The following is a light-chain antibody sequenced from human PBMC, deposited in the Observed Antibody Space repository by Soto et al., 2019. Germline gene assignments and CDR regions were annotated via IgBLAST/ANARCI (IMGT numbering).Light chain of an antibody. CDR2: DVN. V-gene: IGLV2-14*03. CDR1: SSDVGGYNF. Sequence: QSVLTQPASVSGSPGQSITISCTGTSSDVGGYNFVSWYQQHPGKAPKLIIYDVNNRPSGVSNRFSGSKSGNTASLTISGIQAEDEADYYCSSYTSSSTLIFGGGTKLTVL. J-gene: IGLJ2*01. CDR3: SSYTSSSTLI.